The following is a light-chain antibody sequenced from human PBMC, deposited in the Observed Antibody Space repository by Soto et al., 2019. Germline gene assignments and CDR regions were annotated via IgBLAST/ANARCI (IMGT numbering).Light chain of an antibody. CDR2: SAS. CDR3: QRYDTYSGT. J-gene: IGKJ3*01. Sequence: DIQMTHSPSTLSASVGDRVTITCRASQSIDTWLAWYQQKPGKAPQLLIYSASTLETGVPERFSGSGSGTEFTLTINRLQPDDFSTYYCQRYDTYSGTFGPGTKVDIK. V-gene: IGKV1-5*03. CDR1: QSIDTW.